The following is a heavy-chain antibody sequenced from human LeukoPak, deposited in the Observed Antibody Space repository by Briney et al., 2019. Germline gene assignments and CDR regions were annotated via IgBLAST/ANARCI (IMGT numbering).Heavy chain of an antibody. CDR3: ARESSGWPSLDH. V-gene: IGHV4-4*07. J-gene: IGHJ4*02. CDR1: GDSISGYY. CDR2: IYSDGST. D-gene: IGHD6-19*01. Sequence: SETLSLACTVSGDSISGYYWTSIRQPADKGLEWIGRIYSDGSTSYNPSTKSRITMSLDTSKNRFALKLNSMTAADTAVYYCARESSGWPSLDHWGQGTLVTVSS.